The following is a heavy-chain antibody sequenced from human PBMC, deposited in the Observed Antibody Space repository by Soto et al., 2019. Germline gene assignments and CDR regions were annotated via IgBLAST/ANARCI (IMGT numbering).Heavy chain of an antibody. CDR1: GGTFSSYA. CDR2: IIPIFGTA. J-gene: IGHJ3*02. Sequence: ASVKVSCKASGGTFSSYAISWVRQAPGQGLEWMGGIIPIFGTANYAQKFQGRVTITADESTSTAYMGLSSLRSEDTAVYYCAREASSGWSDAFDIWGQGTMVTVSS. V-gene: IGHV1-69*13. CDR3: AREASSGWSDAFDI. D-gene: IGHD6-19*01.